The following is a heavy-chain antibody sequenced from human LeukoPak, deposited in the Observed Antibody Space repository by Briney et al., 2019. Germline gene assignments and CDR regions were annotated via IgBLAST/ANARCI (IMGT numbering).Heavy chain of an antibody. J-gene: IGHJ6*02. CDR3: AKDISPAAIYYGMDV. CDR2: IKQDGSEK. CDR1: GFTFSSYW. Sequence: GGSLRLSCAASGFTFSSYWMSWVRQAPGKGLEWVANIKQDGSEKYYVDSVKGRFTISRDNAKNSLYLQMNSLRAEDTALYYCAKDISPAAIYYGMDVWGQGTTVTVSS. V-gene: IGHV3-7*03. D-gene: IGHD2-2*02.